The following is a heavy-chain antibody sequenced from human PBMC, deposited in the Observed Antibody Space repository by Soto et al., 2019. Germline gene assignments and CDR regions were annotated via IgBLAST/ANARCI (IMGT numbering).Heavy chain of an antibody. J-gene: IGHJ6*03. D-gene: IGHD1-1*01. CDR2: IYYSGST. Sequence: SETLSLTCTVSGGSISSGGYYWSWIRQHPGKGLEWIGYIYYSGSTYYNPSLKSRVTISVDTSKNQFSLKLSSVTAADTAMYYCARRGLYNWNDLHYMDVWGKGTTVTVSS. CDR3: ARRGLYNWNDLHYMDV. CDR1: GGSISSGGYY. V-gene: IGHV4-31*03.